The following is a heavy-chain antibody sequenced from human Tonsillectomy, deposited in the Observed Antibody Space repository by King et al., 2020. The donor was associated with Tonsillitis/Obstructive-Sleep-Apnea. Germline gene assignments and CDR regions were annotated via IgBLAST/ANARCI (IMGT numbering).Heavy chain of an antibody. D-gene: IGHD3-22*01. Sequence: VQLVESGGGLVQPGGSPRLSCAASGFTFSSFWMSWVRQAPGKGLEWVANIKEDGSEKYYVDSVKGRFTISRDNAKNSLYLQMNSLGAEDTAVYYCARVLDYYDSSGYRPFDIWGQGTMVTVSS. CDR2: IKEDGSEK. CDR3: ARVLDYYDSSGYRPFDI. J-gene: IGHJ3*02. CDR1: GFTFSSFW. V-gene: IGHV3-7*03.